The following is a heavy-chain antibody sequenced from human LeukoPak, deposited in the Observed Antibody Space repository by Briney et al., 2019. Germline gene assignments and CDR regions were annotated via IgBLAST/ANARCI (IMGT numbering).Heavy chain of an antibody. V-gene: IGHV3-21*01. D-gene: IGHD3-10*01. Sequence: GGSLRLSCAASGFTFDDYAMHWVRQAPGKGLEWVSSISSSSSYIYYADSVKGRFTISRDNAKNSLYLQMNSLRAEDTAVYYCARDFLRVRGVICWGQGTLVTVSS. CDR1: GFTFDDYA. CDR2: ISSSSSYI. CDR3: ARDFLRVRGVIC. J-gene: IGHJ4*02.